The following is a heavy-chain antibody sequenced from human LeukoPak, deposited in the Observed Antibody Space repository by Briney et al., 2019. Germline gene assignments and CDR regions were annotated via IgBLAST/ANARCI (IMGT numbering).Heavy chain of an antibody. D-gene: IGHD3-3*01. J-gene: IGHJ4*02. CDR1: GFTFSSYS. CDR3: ARGLTYYDFWSGYCLDY. V-gene: IGHV3-21*01. CDR2: ISSSSYI. Sequence: GGSLRLSCAASGFTFSSYSVNWVRQAPGKGLEWVSSISSSSYIYYADSVKGRFTISRDNAKNSLYLQMNSLRAEDTAVYYCARGLTYYDFWSGYCLDYWGQGTLVTVSS.